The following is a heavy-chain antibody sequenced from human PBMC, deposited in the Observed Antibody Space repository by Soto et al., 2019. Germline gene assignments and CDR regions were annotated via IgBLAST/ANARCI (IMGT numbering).Heavy chain of an antibody. CDR3: AAGGSGSYYTTVRVLDY. CDR1: GGSISSGGYY. CDR2: IYYSGST. V-gene: IGHV4-31*03. Sequence: SETLSLTCTVSGGSISSGGYYWSWIRQHPGKGLEWIEYIYYSGSTYYNPSLKSRVTISVDTSKNQFSLKLSSVTAADTAVYYCAAGGSGSYYTTVRVLDYWGQGTLVTVSS. J-gene: IGHJ4*02. D-gene: IGHD3-10*01.